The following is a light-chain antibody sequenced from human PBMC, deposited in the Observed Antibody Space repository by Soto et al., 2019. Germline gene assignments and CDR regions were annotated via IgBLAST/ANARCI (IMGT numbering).Light chain of an antibody. V-gene: IGKV1-5*01. CDR2: DAS. CDR1: QSISSW. CDR3: QQYNSYSYT. J-gene: IGKJ2*01. Sequence: DIQMTQSPSSLSASVGDRGTITCRASQSISSWLAWYQQKPGKDPKLLIYDASSLESGVPSRFSGSGSGTEFTLTISSLQPDDFATYYCQQYNSYSYTFGQGTKLEIK.